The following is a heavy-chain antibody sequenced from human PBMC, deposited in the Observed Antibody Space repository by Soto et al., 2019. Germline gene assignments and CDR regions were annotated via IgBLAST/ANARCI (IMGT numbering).Heavy chain of an antibody. CDR2: IYYSGNT. J-gene: IGHJ4*02. CDR1: GGSISSSSYY. CDR3: ARIDILTGYYIDY. Sequence: SETLSLTCTVSGGSISSSSYYWGWIRQPPGKGLEWIGSIYYSGNTYYNPSLKSRVTISVDTSKNQFSLKLSSVTAADTAVYYCARIDILTGYYIDYWGQGTLVTVSS. V-gene: IGHV4-39*01. D-gene: IGHD3-9*01.